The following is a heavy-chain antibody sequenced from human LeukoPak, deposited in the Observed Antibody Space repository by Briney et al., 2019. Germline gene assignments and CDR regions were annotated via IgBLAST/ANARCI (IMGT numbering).Heavy chain of an antibody. CDR1: GFTFDNYA. V-gene: IGHV3-9*01. Sequence: PGGSLRLSCAASGFTFDNYAMHWVRQAPGKGLEWVSGISWDRGTINYAYSVKGRFTISRDNSKNTVYLQMNRLRIEDTAEYYCAKEGEGYNYGYAYWGQGTLVTVSS. CDR2: ISWDRGTI. J-gene: IGHJ4*02. D-gene: IGHD5-18*01. CDR3: AKEGEGYNYGYAY.